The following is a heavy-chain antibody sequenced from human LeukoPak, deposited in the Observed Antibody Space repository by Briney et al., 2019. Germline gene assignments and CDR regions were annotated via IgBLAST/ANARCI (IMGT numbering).Heavy chain of an antibody. CDR1: GGSISSSSYY. Sequence: SETLSLTCTVSGGSISSSSYYWGWIRQPPGKGLEWIGSIYYSGSTYYNPSLKSRVTTSVDTSKNQFSLKLSSVTAADTAVYYCARVSLVRGAPDYYFDYWGQGTLVTVSS. CDR2: IYYSGST. V-gene: IGHV4-39*01. CDR3: ARVSLVRGAPDYYFDY. D-gene: IGHD3-10*01. J-gene: IGHJ4*02.